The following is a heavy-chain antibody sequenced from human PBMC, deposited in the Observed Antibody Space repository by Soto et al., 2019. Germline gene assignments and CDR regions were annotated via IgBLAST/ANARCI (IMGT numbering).Heavy chain of an antibody. V-gene: IGHV4-61*01. CDR3: ARINYGGNGAEYFQH. CDR2: IYYSGTT. J-gene: IGHJ1*01. Sequence: SETLSLTCTVSGGSISSSRCHWSWIRQPPGKGLEWIGYIYYSGTTNYNPSLKSRVTISVDTSKNQFSLKLSSVTAADTAVYYCARINYGGNGAEYFQHWGQGTLVTVSS. CDR1: GGSISSSRCH. D-gene: IGHD4-17*01.